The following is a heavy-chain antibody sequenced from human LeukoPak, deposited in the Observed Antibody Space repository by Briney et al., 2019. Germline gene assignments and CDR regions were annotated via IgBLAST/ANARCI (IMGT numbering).Heavy chain of an antibody. D-gene: IGHD2-2*01. CDR1: GFNFSIYS. CDR3: ATDRGIVVVPAAILEY. V-gene: IGHV3-23*01. CDR2: ISGSGGST. Sequence: GGSLRLSCAASGFNFSIYSMNWVRQAPGKGLEWVSSISGSGGSTYYADAVKGRFTISRDNSKNTLYLQMNSLRAEDTAVYYCATDRGIVVVPAAILEYWGQGTLVTVSS. J-gene: IGHJ4*02.